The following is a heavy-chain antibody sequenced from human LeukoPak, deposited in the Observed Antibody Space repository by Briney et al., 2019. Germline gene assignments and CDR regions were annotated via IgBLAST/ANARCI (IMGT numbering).Heavy chain of an antibody. J-gene: IGHJ4*02. CDR2: IIPIFGTA. CDR1: GGTFSSYA. Sequence: ASVTVSCKASGGTFSSYAISWVRQAPGQGLEWMGRIIPIFGTANYAQKFQGRVTITTDESTSTAYMELSSLRSEDTAVYYCAVTRTGTVTTFDYWGQGTLVTVSS. CDR3: AVTRTGTVTTFDY. V-gene: IGHV1-69*05. D-gene: IGHD4-17*01.